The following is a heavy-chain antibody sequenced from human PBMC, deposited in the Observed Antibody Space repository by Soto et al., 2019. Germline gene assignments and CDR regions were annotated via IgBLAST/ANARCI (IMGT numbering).Heavy chain of an antibody. CDR2: IYYSGST. J-gene: IGHJ6*02. D-gene: IGHD3-10*01. Sequence: PSETLSLTCTVSGGSISSYYWSWIRQPPGKGLEWIGYIYYSGSTNYNPSLKSRVTISVDTSKNQFSLKLSSVTAADTAVYYCARGQRATGPDYYYYYGMDVWGQGTTVTVSS. V-gene: IGHV4-59*01. CDR1: GGSISSYY. CDR3: ARGQRATGPDYYYYYGMDV.